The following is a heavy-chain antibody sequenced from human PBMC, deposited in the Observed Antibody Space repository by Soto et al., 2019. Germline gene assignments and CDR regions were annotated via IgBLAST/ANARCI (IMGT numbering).Heavy chain of an antibody. CDR2: ISYDGSNK. J-gene: IGHJ4*02. CDR3: AKDFAGYYGGNPYFDY. Sequence: GGSLRLSCAASGFTFSSYGMHWVRQAPGKGLEWVAVISYDGSNKYYADSVKGRFTISRDNSKNTLYLQMNSLRAEDTAVYYCAKDFAGYYGGNPYFDYWGQGTLVTV. V-gene: IGHV3-30*18. CDR1: GFTFSSYG. D-gene: IGHD4-17*01.